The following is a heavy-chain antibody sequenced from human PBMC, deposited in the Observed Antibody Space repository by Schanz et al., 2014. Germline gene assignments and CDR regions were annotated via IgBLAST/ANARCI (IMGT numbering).Heavy chain of an antibody. V-gene: IGHV1-8*01. CDR3: ARGRTFDY. CDR1: GYTFTCYD. Sequence: QVQLIQSGAAAKKPGASVKVSCTASGYTFTCYDINRVRQAPGQGVEWLGWMNPNSSNPGYAQKFRGRVTMTRNTTMSTAYIELHNLTSEDTAVYYGARGRTFDYWGQGTLVTVSS. CDR2: MNPNSSNP. J-gene: IGHJ4*02.